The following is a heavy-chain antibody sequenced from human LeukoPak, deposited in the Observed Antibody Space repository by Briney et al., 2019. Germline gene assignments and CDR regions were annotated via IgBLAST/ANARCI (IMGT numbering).Heavy chain of an antibody. CDR2: ISSSGSTI. Sequence: GGSLRLSCAASGFTYSSNAMNWVRQAPGKGLVWVSYISSSGSTIYYADSVKGRFTISRDNAKNSLYLQMNSLRAEDTAVYYCALVPAAIEYDFDYWGQGTLVTVSS. V-gene: IGHV3-48*03. J-gene: IGHJ4*02. CDR3: ALVPAAIEYDFDY. D-gene: IGHD2-2*02. CDR1: GFTYSSNA.